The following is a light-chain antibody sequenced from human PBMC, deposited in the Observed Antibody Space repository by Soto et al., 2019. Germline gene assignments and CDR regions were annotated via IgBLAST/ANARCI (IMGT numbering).Light chain of an antibody. CDR2: RNN. CDR1: SSNTGSNY. J-gene: IGLJ1*01. V-gene: IGLV1-47*01. CDR3: AAWDDSLSGFV. Sequence: QSVLTQPPSASGAPGQRVTSSCSGSSSNTGSNYVYWYQQLPGTAPKLLIYRNNQRPSGVPDRFSGSKSGTSASLAISGLRSEDEADYSCAAWDDSLSGFVFGAGTKLTVL.